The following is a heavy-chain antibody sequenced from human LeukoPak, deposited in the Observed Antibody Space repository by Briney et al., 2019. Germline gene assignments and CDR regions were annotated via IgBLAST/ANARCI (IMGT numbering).Heavy chain of an antibody. CDR2: IYTSGST. D-gene: IGHD6-13*01. Sequence: PSETLSLTCTVSGGSISSGSYYWSWIRQPAGKGLEWIGRIYTSGSTNYNPSLKSRFTITVETAKNTFSLKLSSVTAADTAVYYCARCIAETWWYFDLWGRGTLVTVSS. CDR3: ARCIAETWWYFDL. V-gene: IGHV4-61*02. CDR1: GGSISSGSYY. J-gene: IGHJ2*01.